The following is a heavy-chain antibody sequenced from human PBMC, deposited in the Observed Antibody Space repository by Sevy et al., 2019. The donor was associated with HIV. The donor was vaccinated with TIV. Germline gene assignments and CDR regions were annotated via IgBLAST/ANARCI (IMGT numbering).Heavy chain of an antibody. CDR2: ISRSSTYI. CDR1: GFTFSTYN. J-gene: IGHJ4*02. Sequence: GGSLRLTCAASGFTFSTYNMNWVRQAPGKGLEWVSSISRSSTYIYYADSVKGRFTISRDNAKNSLYLQRNSLRAEDTAVYYCARALRLGELSSYYWDQGTLVTVSS. D-gene: IGHD3-16*02. V-gene: IGHV3-21*01. CDR3: ARALRLGELSSYY.